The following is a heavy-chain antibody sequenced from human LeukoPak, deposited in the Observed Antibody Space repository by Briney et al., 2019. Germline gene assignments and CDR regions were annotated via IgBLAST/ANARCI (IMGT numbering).Heavy chain of an antibody. CDR2: ISGSGGST. J-gene: IGHJ3*02. D-gene: IGHD6-13*01. Sequence: GGSLRLSCAASGFTFSSYAMSWVRQAPGKGLEWVSAISGSGGSTYYADSVKGRFTISRDSAKNSLYLQMNSLRAEDTAVYYCARAIAAAGNFAFDIWGQGTMVTVSS. CDR3: ARAIAAAGNFAFDI. V-gene: IGHV3-23*01. CDR1: GFTFSSYA.